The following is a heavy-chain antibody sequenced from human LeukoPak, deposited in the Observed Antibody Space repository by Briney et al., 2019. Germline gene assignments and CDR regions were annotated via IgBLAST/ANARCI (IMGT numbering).Heavy chain of an antibody. CDR3: ARADKGGYYDY. Sequence: PGGSLRLSCAASGFTFSTSDMHWVRQAAGKRLEWVSAIGTSADTYYPGSVKGRFTISRENAKNSLYLQMNSLRAGDTAVYYCARADKGGYYDYWGQGTLVTVSS. CDR2: IGTSADT. J-gene: IGHJ4*02. V-gene: IGHV3-13*01. D-gene: IGHD3-22*01. CDR1: GFTFSTSD.